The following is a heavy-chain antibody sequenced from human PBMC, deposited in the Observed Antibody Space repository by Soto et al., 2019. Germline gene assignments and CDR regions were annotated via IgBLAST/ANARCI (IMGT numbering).Heavy chain of an antibody. CDR1: GLSVSSSD. D-gene: IGHD6-6*01. J-gene: IGHJ6*02. V-gene: IGHV3-53*02. CDR3: STSSRNEYHFAMDA. CDR2: IYSGGST. Sequence: EVHLVETGGGLIQPGGSLRLSCAASGLSVSSSDMSWVRQASGKGLEWVSVIYSGGSTHDADSVKGRFTISRDNSKNTMHLQMNSLRVDYTAVYFCSTSSRNEYHFAMDAWGQGTTVIVSS.